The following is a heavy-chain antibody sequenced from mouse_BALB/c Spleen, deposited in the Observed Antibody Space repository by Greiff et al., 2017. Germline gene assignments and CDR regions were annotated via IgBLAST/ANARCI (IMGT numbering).Heavy chain of an antibody. V-gene: IGHV3-2*02. J-gene: IGHJ3*01. Sequence: EVQLQQSGPGLVKPSQSLSLTCTVTGYSITSDYAWNWIRQFPGNKLEWMGYISYSGSTSYNPSLKSRISITRDTSKNQFFLQLNSVTTEDTATYYCARWGYYGSRWFAYWGQGTLVTVSA. CDR3: ARWGYYGSRWFAY. D-gene: IGHD1-1*01. CDR2: ISYSGST. CDR1: GYSITSDYA.